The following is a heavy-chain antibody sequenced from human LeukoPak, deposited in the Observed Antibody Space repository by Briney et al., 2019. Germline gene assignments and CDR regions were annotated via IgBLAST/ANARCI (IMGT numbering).Heavy chain of an antibody. Sequence: PSETLSLTCTVSGGSISSSSYYWGWIRQPPGKGLEWIGSMYDSGSTYYNPSLKSRVTISVDTSKNQFSLKLSSVTAADTAVYYCARHGFSGSYPFYYYYYYMDVWGKGTTVTVSS. D-gene: IGHD1-26*01. CDR1: GGSISSSSYY. V-gene: IGHV4-39*01. CDR2: MYDSGST. CDR3: ARHGFSGSYPFYYYYYYMDV. J-gene: IGHJ6*03.